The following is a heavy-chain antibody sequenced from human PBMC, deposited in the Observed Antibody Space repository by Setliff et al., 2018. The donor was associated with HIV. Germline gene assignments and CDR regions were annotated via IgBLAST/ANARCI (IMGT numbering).Heavy chain of an antibody. Sequence: GESLKISCKDSGYTFTNYWIGWVRQMPGQGLEWIGVIHPSDFVTRYGPSFQGQVSISADRSITTAYLQWSSLKASDTAIYYCTRRRRAPGTEDLEAHWGQGTLVTVSS. CDR2: IHPSDFVT. D-gene: IGHD3-3*01. J-gene: IGHJ4*02. CDR1: GYTFTNYW. V-gene: IGHV5-51*01. CDR3: TRRRRAPGTEDLEAH.